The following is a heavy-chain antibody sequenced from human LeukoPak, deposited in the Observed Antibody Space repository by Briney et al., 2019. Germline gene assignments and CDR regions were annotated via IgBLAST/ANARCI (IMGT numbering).Heavy chain of an antibody. V-gene: IGHV3-66*02. CDR3: ARDNGSGKYYFDY. Sequence: GGSLRLSCAASGFTVSSNCMSWVRQAPGKGLEWVSVIYSGGSTYYADSVKGRFTISRDNSKNTLYLQMNSLRAEDTAVYYCARDNGSGKYYFDYWGQGTLVTVSS. D-gene: IGHD3-10*01. J-gene: IGHJ4*02. CDR1: GFTVSSNC. CDR2: IYSGGST.